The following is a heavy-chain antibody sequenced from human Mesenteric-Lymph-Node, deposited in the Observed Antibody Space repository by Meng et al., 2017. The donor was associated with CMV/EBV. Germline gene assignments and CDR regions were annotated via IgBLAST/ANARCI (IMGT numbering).Heavy chain of an antibody. J-gene: IGHJ6*02. V-gene: IGHV3-23*01. CDR3: AKDHGQLTTVANYYYYGMDV. CDR2: VSNTGGST. Sequence: GESLKISCGASGFRFNTYSMTWVRQAPGNGLEWVSSVSNTGGSTYYADSVKGRFTISRDNTKNMLFLQMSSLRAEDTAVYYCAKDHGQLTTVANYYYYGMDVWGQGTTVTVSS. CDR1: GFRFNTYS. D-gene: IGHD4-11*01.